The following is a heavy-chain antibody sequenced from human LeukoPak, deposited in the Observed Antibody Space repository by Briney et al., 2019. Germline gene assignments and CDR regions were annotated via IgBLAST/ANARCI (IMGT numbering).Heavy chain of an antibody. Sequence: GGSLRLSCAVSGFTVSSNYMSWVRQAPGKGLEWVSVIYSGTNTYYADSVKGRFIISRDNPKNMLCLQMNSLRAEDTAVYYCARVASGTLDYWGQGTLVTVSS. J-gene: IGHJ4*02. CDR1: GFTVSSNY. V-gene: IGHV3-53*01. CDR3: ARVASGTLDY. CDR2: IYSGTNT. D-gene: IGHD6-25*01.